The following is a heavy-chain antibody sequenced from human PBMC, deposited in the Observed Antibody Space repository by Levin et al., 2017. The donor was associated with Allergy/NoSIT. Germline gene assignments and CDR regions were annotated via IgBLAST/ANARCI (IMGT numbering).Heavy chain of an antibody. CDR1: GGSISSGSYY. J-gene: IGHJ4*02. CDR3: AREVRYFDGYFDY. Sequence: SETLSLTCTVSGGSISSGSYYWSWIRQPAGKGLEWIGRIYTSGSTNYNPSLKSRVTISVDTSKNQFSLKLSSVTAADTAVYYCAREVRYFDGYFDYWGQGTLVTVSS. D-gene: IGHD3-9*01. CDR2: IYTSGST. V-gene: IGHV4-61*02.